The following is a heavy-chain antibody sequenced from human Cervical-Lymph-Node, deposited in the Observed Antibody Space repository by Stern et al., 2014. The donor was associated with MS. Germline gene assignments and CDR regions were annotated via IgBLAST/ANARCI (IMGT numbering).Heavy chain of an antibody. CDR2: TRVTTGYK. CDR3: ARERDLMNTFEGVCADY. D-gene: IGHD3-16*01. Sequence: VQLVESGPEVKKPGASVKVSCQTSGYAFATSDITWVRQAPGQGLEWMGWTRVTTGYKYYAQKFQDGIAMPADTSTTTAYMELRSLRSDDTAVYYCARERDLMNTFEGVCADYWGQGTLVTVSS. J-gene: IGHJ4*02. V-gene: IGHV1-18*01. CDR1: GYAFATSD.